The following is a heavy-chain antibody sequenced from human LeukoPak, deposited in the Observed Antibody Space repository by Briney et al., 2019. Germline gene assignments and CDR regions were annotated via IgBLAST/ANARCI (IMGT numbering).Heavy chain of an antibody. CDR1: GDSIFSGTYY. V-gene: IGHV3-20*04. Sequence: ETLSLTCTVSGDSIFSGTYYWSWVRQAPGKGLEWVSGINWNGGSTGYADSVKGRFTISRDNAKNSPYLQMNSLRAEDTALYYCARGIDWAGYPSDYWGQGTLVTVSS. J-gene: IGHJ4*02. D-gene: IGHD3/OR15-3a*01. CDR3: ARGIDWAGYPSDY. CDR2: INWNGGST.